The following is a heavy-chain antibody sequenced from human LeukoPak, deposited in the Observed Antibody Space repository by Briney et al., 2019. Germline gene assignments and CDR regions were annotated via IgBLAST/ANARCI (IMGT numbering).Heavy chain of an antibody. J-gene: IGHJ4*02. CDR2: INPKSGGT. CDR3: VRFHTNGWYGLDY. V-gene: IGHV1-2*02. D-gene: IGHD6-19*01. CDR1: GYTFTGYY. Sequence: ASVKVSCKASGYTFTGYYMHWVRQAPGQGLEWMGWINPKSGGTKYAQKFQGRVTMTRDTSISTAYMELSSLRSDDTAVYYCVRFHTNGWYGLDYWGRGTLVTVSS.